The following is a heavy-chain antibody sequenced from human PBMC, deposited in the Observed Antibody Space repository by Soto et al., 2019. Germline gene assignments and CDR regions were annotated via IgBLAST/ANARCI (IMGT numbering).Heavy chain of an antibody. V-gene: IGHV2-5*02. D-gene: IGHD2-15*01. CDR2: IYWDDDK. Sequence: QITLKASGPTLVKPTQTLTLTCTFSGFSLSTSGVGVGWIRQPPGKALEWLALIYWDDDKRYSPSLKSRLTITKDTSKNPVVLTVTNMDPVDTATYYCAHRPSYCSGGSCYSGFDYWGQGTLVTVSS. CDR1: GFSLSTSGVG. CDR3: AHRPSYCSGGSCYSGFDY. J-gene: IGHJ4*02.